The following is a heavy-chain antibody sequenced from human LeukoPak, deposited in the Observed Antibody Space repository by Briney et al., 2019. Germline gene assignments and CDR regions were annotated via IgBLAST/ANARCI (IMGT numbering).Heavy chain of an antibody. CDR3: ARAPYYYDSSGYINWFDP. CDR1: GGSISSYY. J-gene: IGHJ5*02. D-gene: IGHD3-22*01. CDR2: IYTSGST. V-gene: IGHV4-4*09. Sequence: PSETLSLTCTVSGGSISSYYWSWIRQPPGKGLEWIGYIYTSGSTNYNPSLKSRVTISVDTSKNQFSLKLSSVTAADTAVYYCARAPYYYDSSGYINWFDPWGQGTLVTVSS.